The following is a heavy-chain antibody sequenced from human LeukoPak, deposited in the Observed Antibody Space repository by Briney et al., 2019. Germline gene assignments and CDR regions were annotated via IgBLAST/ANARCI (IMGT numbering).Heavy chain of an antibody. CDR1: GYTFTGYY. D-gene: IGHD5-12*01. CDR3: ARVLGWLRLGGDY. CDR2: INPNSGGT. Sequence: EASVTVSCKASGYTFTGYYMHWVRQAPGQGLEWMGRINPNSGGTNYAQKFQGRVTMTRDTSISTAYMELSRLRSDDTAVYYCARVLGWLRLGGDYWGQGTLVTVSS. V-gene: IGHV1-2*06. J-gene: IGHJ4*02.